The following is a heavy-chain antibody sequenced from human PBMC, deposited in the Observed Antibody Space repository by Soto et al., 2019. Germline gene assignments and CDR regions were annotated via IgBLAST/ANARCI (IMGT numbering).Heavy chain of an antibody. CDR2: IYWDDDK. D-gene: IGHD3-3*01. Sequence: SGPTLVNPTQTLTLTCTFSGFSLSTSGVGVGWIRQPPGKALEWLALIYWDDDKRYSPSLKSRLTITKDTSKNQVVLTMTNMDPVNTATYYCAHLKSYYDFWSGYYYPDYWGQGTLVTV. V-gene: IGHV2-5*02. CDR1: GFSLSTSGVG. J-gene: IGHJ4*02. CDR3: AHLKSYYDFWSGYYYPDY.